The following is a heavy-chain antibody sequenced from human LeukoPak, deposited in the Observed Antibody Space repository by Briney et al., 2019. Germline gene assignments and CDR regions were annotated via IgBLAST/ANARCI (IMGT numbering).Heavy chain of an antibody. D-gene: IGHD3-9*01. CDR3: ARYDTLTGYLDY. J-gene: IGHJ4*02. CDR2: IYYSGST. Sequence: GSLRLSCAASGFTVSSNYMSWVRQAPGKGLEWIGSIYYSGSTYYNPSLKSRVTISVDTSKNQFSLKLSSVTAADTAVYYCARYDTLTGYLDYWGQGTLVTVSS. V-gene: IGHV4-39*07. CDR1: GFTVSSNY.